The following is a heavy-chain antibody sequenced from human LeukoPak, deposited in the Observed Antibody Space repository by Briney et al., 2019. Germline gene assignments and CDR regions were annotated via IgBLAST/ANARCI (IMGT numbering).Heavy chain of an antibody. V-gene: IGHV3-74*01. Sequence: GGSLRLSCAASGFTFSSYWMHWVRQAPGKGLWWVSHINGGGGSTSYADSVKGRFTISRDNAKKTLYLQMNSLRAEDTAVYYCARRIQGMAPYYVDYWGQGTLVTVSS. CDR3: ARRIQGMAPYYVDY. J-gene: IGHJ4*02. CDR2: INGGGGST. CDR1: GFTFSSYW. D-gene: IGHD5-24*01.